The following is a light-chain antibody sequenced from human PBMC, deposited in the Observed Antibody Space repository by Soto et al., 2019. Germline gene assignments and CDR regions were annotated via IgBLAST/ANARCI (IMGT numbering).Light chain of an antibody. Sequence: DIKMNMSPSTLSASVEDRVTMTCRASQSISSWLAWYQQKPGKAPKLLIYDASSLESGVPSRFSGSGSGTEFTLTISSLQPDDFATYYCQQSYSTPPITFGQGTRLEI. CDR1: QSISSW. CDR3: QQSYSTPPIT. CDR2: DAS. J-gene: IGKJ5*01. V-gene: IGKV1-5*01.